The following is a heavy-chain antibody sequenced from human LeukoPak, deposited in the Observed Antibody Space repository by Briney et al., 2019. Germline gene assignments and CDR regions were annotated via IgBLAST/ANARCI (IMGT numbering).Heavy chain of an antibody. CDR3: ARSEPYYYGSGSYYYYMDV. D-gene: IGHD3-10*01. J-gene: IGHJ6*03. Sequence: ASVKVSCKASGYTFTSYDINWVRQATGQGLEWMGWMNPNSGNTGYAQKFQGRVTITRNTSISTAYMELSSLRSEDTAVYYCARSEPYYYGSGSYYYYMDVWGKGTTATVSS. CDR2: MNPNSGNT. CDR1: GYTFTSYD. V-gene: IGHV1-8*03.